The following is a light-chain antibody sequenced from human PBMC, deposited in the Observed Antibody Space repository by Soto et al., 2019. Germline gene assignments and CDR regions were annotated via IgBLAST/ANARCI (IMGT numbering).Light chain of an antibody. CDR2: CES. Sequence: DSVLTPFPGNLPLSPGQRATHSCSASQSVSSSYLAWYQQKPGQPPRLLICCESSRATGIPDRFSGSGSGTDFILIISRLEPEDFAVYCCQQYASSPPTFGQGTKV. CDR3: QQYASSPPT. J-gene: IGKJ1*01. CDR1: QSVSSSY. V-gene: IGKV3-20*01.